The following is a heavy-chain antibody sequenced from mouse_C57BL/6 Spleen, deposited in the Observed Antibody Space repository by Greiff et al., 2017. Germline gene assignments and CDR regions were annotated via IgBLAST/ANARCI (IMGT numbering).Heavy chain of an antibody. Sequence: EVKLMESEGGLVQPGSSMKLSCTASGFTFSDYYMAWVRQVPEKGLEWVANINYDGSSTYYLDSLKSRFIISRDNAKNILYLQVSSLKSEDTATYYCARGRGLRYAMDYWGQGTSVTVSS. CDR1: GFTFSDYY. CDR3: ARGRGLRYAMDY. V-gene: IGHV5-16*01. J-gene: IGHJ4*01. D-gene: IGHD1-3*01. CDR2: INYDGSST.